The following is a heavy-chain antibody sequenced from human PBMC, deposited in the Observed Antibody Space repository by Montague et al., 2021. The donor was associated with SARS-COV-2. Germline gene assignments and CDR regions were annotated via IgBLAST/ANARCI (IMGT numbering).Heavy chain of an antibody. Sequence: TLSLTCAVSGGSVSSGGYSWYWIREAPGKGLEWIGEINHRGSTNYNPSLKSRVTISVDTSKNQFSLKMTSVTAADTAVYYCARGRQHINMVVVVVTGGEYYFDFWGQGTLVAVSS. CDR3: ARGRQHINMVVVVVTGGEYYFDF. D-gene: IGHD3-22*01. V-gene: IGHV4-30-2*01. J-gene: IGHJ4*02. CDR1: GGSVSSGGYS. CDR2: INHRGST.